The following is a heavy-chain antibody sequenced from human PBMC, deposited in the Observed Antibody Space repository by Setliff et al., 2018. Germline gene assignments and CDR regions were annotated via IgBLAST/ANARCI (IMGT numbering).Heavy chain of an antibody. Sequence: GGSLRLSCAASGFTVSSNYMSWVRQAPGKGLEWVANIKQDGSEKYHADSVKGRFTISRDNAKNSLYLQMTSLRAEDTAVYYCARDSVLRYFDWLLYTPDAFDIWGQGTMVTVSS. CDR2: IKQDGSEK. D-gene: IGHD3-9*01. J-gene: IGHJ3*02. V-gene: IGHV3-7*01. CDR1: GFTVSSNY. CDR3: ARDSVLRYFDWLLYTPDAFDI.